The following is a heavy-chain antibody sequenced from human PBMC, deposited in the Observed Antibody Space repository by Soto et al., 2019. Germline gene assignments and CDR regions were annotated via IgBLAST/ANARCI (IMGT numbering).Heavy chain of an antibody. J-gene: IGHJ4*02. V-gene: IGHV3-30-3*01. CDR3: ARDETPVILHFDY. CDR1: GFTFSGFA. Sequence: QVRLVESGGGVVQPGRSLRLSCAASGFTFSGFAMHWVRQAPGKGLEWVAVISYDGNKKYYADSVKGRFTISRDNSKNTLYLQMNSLRDEDSDIYYCARDETPVILHFDYWGQGALVTVSS. CDR2: ISYDGNKK. D-gene: IGHD4-4*01.